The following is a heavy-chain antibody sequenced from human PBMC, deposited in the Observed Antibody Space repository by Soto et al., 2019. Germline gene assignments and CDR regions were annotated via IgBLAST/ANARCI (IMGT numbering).Heavy chain of an antibody. CDR2: IIPILGIA. V-gene: IGHV1-69*02. CDR3: ARGTEGGYCSGGSCYSRAGYYYYYMDV. CDR1: GGTFSSYT. D-gene: IGHD2-15*01. J-gene: IGHJ6*03. Sequence: SVKVSCKASGGTFSSYTISWVRQAHGQGLEWMGRIIPILGIANYAQKFQGRVTITADKSTSTAYMELSSLRSEDTAVYYCARGTEGGYCSGGSCYSRAGYYYYYMDVWGKGTTVTVSS.